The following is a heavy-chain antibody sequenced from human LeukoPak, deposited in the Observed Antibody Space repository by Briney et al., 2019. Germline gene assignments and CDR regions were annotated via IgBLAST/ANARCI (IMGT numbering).Heavy chain of an antibody. Sequence: SETLSLTCTVSGGPISSYYWSWIRQPPGKGLEWIGYIYYSGSTYYNPSLKSRVTISVDTSKNQFSLKLSSVTAADTAVYYCARVSYYYYGMDVWGQGTTVTVSS. J-gene: IGHJ6*02. V-gene: IGHV4-59*08. D-gene: IGHD5/OR15-5a*01. CDR3: ARVSYYYYGMDV. CDR1: GGPISSYY. CDR2: IYYSGST.